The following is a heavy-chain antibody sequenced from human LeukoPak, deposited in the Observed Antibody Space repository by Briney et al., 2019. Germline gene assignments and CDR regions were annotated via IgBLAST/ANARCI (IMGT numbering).Heavy chain of an antibody. Sequence: QPGGPLRLSCAASGFSLNTYSMNWVRQAPGKGLEWISYITSSRSTIYYADSVKGRFTISRDNAENSLYLQMNSLRADDTAVYYCAREYSSSSGRAFDIWGQGTMVTVSS. D-gene: IGHD6-6*01. CDR1: GFSLNTYS. CDR2: ITSSRSTI. J-gene: IGHJ3*02. V-gene: IGHV3-48*01. CDR3: AREYSSSSGRAFDI.